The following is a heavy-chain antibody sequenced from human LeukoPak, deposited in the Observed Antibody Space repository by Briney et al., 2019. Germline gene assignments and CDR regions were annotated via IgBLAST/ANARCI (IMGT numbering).Heavy chain of an antibody. J-gene: IGHJ4*02. Sequence: GGSLRLSCAASGFTFSSYSMNWVRQAPGKGLEWVSYISSSSSTIYYADSVKGRFTISRDNDKNSLYLQMNSLRAEDTAVYYCARDGPSAYYDFWSGPSDFDYWGQGTLVTVSS. CDR1: GFTFSSYS. D-gene: IGHD3-3*01. CDR2: ISSSSSTI. V-gene: IGHV3-48*01. CDR3: ARDGPSAYYDFWSGPSDFDY.